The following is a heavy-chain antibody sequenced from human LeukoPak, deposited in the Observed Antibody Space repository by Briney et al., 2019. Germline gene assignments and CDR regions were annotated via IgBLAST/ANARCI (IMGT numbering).Heavy chain of an antibody. V-gene: IGHV3-21*01. D-gene: IGHD4-17*01. CDR1: GFTFSSYT. CDR2: ISSSATYI. CDR3: ATWDDYGDYVAFEY. J-gene: IGHJ4*02. Sequence: GGSLRLSCAGSGFTFSSYTMNWVRPAPGKGLAWVSSISSSATYIYYADSVRGRFTISRDDAKNSLFLHMNSLRAEDTAVYYCATWDDYGDYVAFEYWGQGTLVTVSS.